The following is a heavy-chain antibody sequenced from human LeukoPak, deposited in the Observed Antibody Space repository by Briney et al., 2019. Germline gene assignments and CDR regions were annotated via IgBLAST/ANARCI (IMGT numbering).Heavy chain of an antibody. J-gene: IGHJ3*01. V-gene: IGHV4-39*07. CDR2: IYHSGST. Sequence: PSETLSLTCTVSSGSISTSNYYWGWVRQPPGKGLEWIGSIYHSGSTYYNPSLKSRVTISVDTSKNQFSLKLSSVTAADTAVYYCASRTSQDWLFDHRGWGQGTMVTVSS. D-gene: IGHD3-9*01. CDR1: SGSISTSNYY. CDR3: ASRTSQDWLFDHRG.